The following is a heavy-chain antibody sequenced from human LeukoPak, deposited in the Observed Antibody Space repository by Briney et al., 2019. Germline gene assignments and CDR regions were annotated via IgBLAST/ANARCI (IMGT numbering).Heavy chain of an antibody. Sequence: NPSQTLSLTCTVSGGSISSGYYWVWIRQPPGKGLEWIGSIYHSGSTYYNPSLKSRVTISVDTSKNQFSLKLSSVTAADTAVYYCARQAGSSSFDYWGQGTLVTVSS. D-gene: IGHD6-6*01. CDR2: IYHSGST. V-gene: IGHV4-38-2*02. J-gene: IGHJ4*02. CDR1: GGSISSGYY. CDR3: ARQAGSSSFDY.